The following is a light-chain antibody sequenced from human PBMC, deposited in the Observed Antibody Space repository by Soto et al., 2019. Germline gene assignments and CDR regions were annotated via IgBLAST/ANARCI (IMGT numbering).Light chain of an antibody. Sequence: QSALTQPPSVSGAPGQRVTISCTGSSSNIGAGYDVHWYQQLPGTAPKLLIYGNSNRPSGVPDRFSGSKSGSSASLAITVLQAEVEADYYCQSYDSSLSAFYVFGTGTKVTVL. CDR3: QSYDSSLSAFYV. V-gene: IGLV1-40*01. CDR1: SSNIGAGYD. CDR2: GNS. J-gene: IGLJ1*01.